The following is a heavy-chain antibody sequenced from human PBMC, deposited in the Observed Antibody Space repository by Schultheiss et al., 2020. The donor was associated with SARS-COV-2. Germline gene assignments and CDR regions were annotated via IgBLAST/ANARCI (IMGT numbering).Heavy chain of an antibody. J-gene: IGHJ6*02. CDR3: ARRKARYYGMDV. Sequence: GGSLRLSCAASGFTFSIYAMHWVRQAPGKGLEWVAVISYDGSNKYYADSVKGRFTISRDNSKNTLYLQMNSLRAEDMAVYYCARRKARYYGMDVWGQGTTVTVSS. CDR2: ISYDGSNK. CDR1: GFTFSIYA. V-gene: IGHV3-30-3*01.